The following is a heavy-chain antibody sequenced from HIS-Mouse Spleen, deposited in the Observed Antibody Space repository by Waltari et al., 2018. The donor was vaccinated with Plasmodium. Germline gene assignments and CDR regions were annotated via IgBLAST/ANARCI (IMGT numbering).Heavy chain of an antibody. J-gene: IGHJ3*02. D-gene: IGHD3-9*01. CDR1: VGYFRGYY. V-gene: IGHV4-34*01. CDR3: ARAPIRDAFDI. Sequence: QVQLQQWGAGLLKPSEPLSLTCAVYVGYFRGYYCSWIRPTPWQGLEWIGEINHSGSTNYNPALKSRVTISVDTSKNQFSLKLSSVTAADTAVYYCARAPIRDAFDIWGQGTMVTVSS. CDR2: INHSGST.